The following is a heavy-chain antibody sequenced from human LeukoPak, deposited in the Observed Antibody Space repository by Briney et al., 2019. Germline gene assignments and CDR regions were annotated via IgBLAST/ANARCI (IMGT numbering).Heavy chain of an antibody. CDR3: ARANPPFATDFDY. D-gene: IGHD2-15*01. Sequence: PSETLSLTCTVSGGSISSSSYYWGWIRQPPGKGLEWIGSIYYSGSTYYNPSLKSRVTISVDTSKNQFSLKLSSVTAADTAVYYCARANPPFATDFDYWGQGTLVTVSS. J-gene: IGHJ4*02. V-gene: IGHV4-39*01. CDR1: GGSISSSSYY. CDR2: IYYSGST.